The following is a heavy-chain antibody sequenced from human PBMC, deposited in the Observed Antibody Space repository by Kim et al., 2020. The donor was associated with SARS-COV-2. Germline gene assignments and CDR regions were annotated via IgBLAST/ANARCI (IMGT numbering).Heavy chain of an antibody. CDR2: IYYSGST. J-gene: IGHJ4*02. D-gene: IGHD6-19*01. Sequence: SETLSLTCTVSGGSISNYWWSWIRQPPGKEQEWIGYIYYSGSTNYNPSLKSRVTISLDASKNQFSLKLSSVTAADTAVYYCARVRYSGWYYFDYWGQGTLVTVSS. CDR3: ARVRYSGWYYFDY. V-gene: IGHV4-59*01. CDR1: GGSISNYW.